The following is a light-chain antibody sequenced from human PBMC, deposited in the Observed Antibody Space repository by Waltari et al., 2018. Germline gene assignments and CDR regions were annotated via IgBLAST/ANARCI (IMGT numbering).Light chain of an antibody. CDR2: SNN. V-gene: IGLV1-44*01. J-gene: IGLJ3*02. CDR1: SSNIGCNT. CDR3: AAWDDSLNGWV. Sequence: QSVLTQPPSASGTPGQRVTISCSGSSSNIGCNTVNWYQQLPGTAPKLLIYSNNRRPSGVPDRYSGSKSGTSASLAISGLQSEDEADYYCAAWDDSLNGWVFGGGTKLTVL.